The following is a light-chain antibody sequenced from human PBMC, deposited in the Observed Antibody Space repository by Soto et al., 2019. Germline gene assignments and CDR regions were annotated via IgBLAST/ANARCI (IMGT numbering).Light chain of an antibody. CDR1: QSVLYSSNNKNY. J-gene: IGKJ4*01. CDR2: WAS. CDR3: QKYYSSHFS. Sequence: DIVMTQSPDSLAVSLGERATINCKSSQSVLYSSNNKNYLAWYQQKPGQPPKLLIYWASTRQSGVHDRFSGSLSCADFALTIGNLRAEDVDVYSCQKYYSSHFSCAGGPMVEIK. V-gene: IGKV4-1*01.